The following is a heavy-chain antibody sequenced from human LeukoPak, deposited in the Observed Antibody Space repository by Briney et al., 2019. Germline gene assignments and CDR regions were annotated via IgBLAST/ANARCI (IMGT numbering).Heavy chain of an antibody. D-gene: IGHD7-27*01. CDR2: IWYDGSNK. V-gene: IGHV3-33*06. CDR3: AKPYWGSRSAPYFDY. J-gene: IGHJ4*02. CDR1: GFTFNTYA. Sequence: PGKSLRLSCAASGFTFNTYAIHWVRQAPGKGLEWVAVIWYDGSNKYYADSVKGRFTISRDNSKNTLYLQMNSLRAEDTAVYYCAKPYWGSRSAPYFDYWGQGTLVTVSS.